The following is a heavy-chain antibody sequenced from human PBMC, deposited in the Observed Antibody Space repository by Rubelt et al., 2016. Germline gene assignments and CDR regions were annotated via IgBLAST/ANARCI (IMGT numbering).Heavy chain of an antibody. J-gene: IGHJ4*02. V-gene: IGHV3-23*04. D-gene: IGHD6-19*01. Sequence: EVQLVESGGGLVQPGGSLRLSCAASGFTLSTYAMSWVRQAPGKGLEWVSTIIGSDGNTYYADSVKGRFTISGDSSTNKMYLQRNSLRADDRAVYFCAKDHPGNGWPTFDYGGQGTLVTVSS. CDR2: IIGSDGNT. CDR1: GFTLSTYA. CDR3: AKDHPGNGWPTFDY.